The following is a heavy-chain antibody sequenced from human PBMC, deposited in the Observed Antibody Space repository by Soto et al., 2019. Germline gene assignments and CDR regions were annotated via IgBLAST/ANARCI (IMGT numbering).Heavy chain of an antibody. CDR3: AKDRHYGSGTYSDSYLDY. D-gene: IGHD3-10*01. J-gene: IGHJ4*02. V-gene: IGHV3-23*01. CDR2: ISGSGGTT. Sequence: EVQLLESGGGLVQPGGSLRLSCGGSGFTFNSYAMTWVRQAPGKGLEWVSAISGSGGTTYYANSVKGRFTICRDQSKDTLYMQMNSLRAEDTDIYYCAKDRHYGSGTYSDSYLDYWGQGTLVTVSS. CDR1: GFTFNSYA.